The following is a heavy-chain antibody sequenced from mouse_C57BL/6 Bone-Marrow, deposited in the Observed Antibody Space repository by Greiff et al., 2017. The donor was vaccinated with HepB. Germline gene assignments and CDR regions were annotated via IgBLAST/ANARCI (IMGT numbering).Heavy chain of an antibody. V-gene: IGHV1-81*01. Sequence: QVQLKESGAELARPGASVKLSCKASGYTFTSYGISWVKQRTGQGLEWIGEIYPRSGNTYYNEKFKGKATLTADKSSSTAYMELRSLTSEDSAVYFCARSGFLGSSPWFAYWGQGTLVTVSA. D-gene: IGHD1-1*01. CDR3: ARSGFLGSSPWFAY. J-gene: IGHJ3*01. CDR2: IYPRSGNT. CDR1: GYTFTSYG.